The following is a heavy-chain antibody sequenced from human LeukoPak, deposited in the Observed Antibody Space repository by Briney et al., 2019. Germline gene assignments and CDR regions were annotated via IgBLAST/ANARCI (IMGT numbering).Heavy chain of an antibody. Sequence: SETLSLTCGVSGGSFSGYYWNWIRQAPGKGLEWIGEINHNGSTSSNPSLKSRVTISVDTSRSRFSLELNSATAADTAVYYCARGFLGLNGGVWGQGTTVTVSS. CDR1: GGSFSGYY. V-gene: IGHV4-34*01. D-gene: IGHD1-26*01. CDR3: ARGFLGLNGGV. J-gene: IGHJ6*02. CDR2: INHNGST.